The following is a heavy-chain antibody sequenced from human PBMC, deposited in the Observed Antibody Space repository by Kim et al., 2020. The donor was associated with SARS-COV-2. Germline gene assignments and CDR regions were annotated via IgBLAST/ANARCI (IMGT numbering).Heavy chain of an antibody. CDR3: ASEREYCSGGSCYPSSFDY. D-gene: IGHD2-15*01. CDR2: ISYDGSNK. CDR1: GFTFSSYA. Sequence: GGSLRLSCAASGFTFSSYAMHWVRQAPGKGLEWVAVISYDGSNKYYADSVKGRFTISRDNSKNTLYLQMNSLRPEDTAVYYCASEREYCSGGSCYPSSFDYWGQGTLVTVSS. V-gene: IGHV3-30*04. J-gene: IGHJ4*02.